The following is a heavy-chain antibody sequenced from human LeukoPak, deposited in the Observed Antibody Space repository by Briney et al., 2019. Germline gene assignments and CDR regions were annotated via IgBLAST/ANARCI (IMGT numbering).Heavy chain of an antibody. Sequence: GRSLRLSCAASGFTFSSYAMHWVRQAPGKGLEWVAVISYDGSNKYYADSVKGRFTISRDNSKNTLYLQMNSLRAEDTAVYYCARGRYSYGPQNYDYMDVWGKGTTVTISS. D-gene: IGHD5-18*01. CDR1: GFTFSSYA. V-gene: IGHV3-30*04. J-gene: IGHJ6*03. CDR3: ARGRYSYGPQNYDYMDV. CDR2: ISYDGSNK.